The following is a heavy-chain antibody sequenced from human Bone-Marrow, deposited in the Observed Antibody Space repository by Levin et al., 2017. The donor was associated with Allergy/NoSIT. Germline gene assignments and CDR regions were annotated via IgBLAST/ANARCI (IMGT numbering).Heavy chain of an antibody. V-gene: IGHV3-9*01. Sequence: GGSLRLSCAASGFTFDDYAMHWVRQAPGKGLEWVSVISWNSGSIGYADSVKGRFTISRDNAKNSLYLQMNSLRAEDTALYYCAKDSLRYFDWLLSGPWVFDYWGQGTLVTVSS. D-gene: IGHD3-9*01. CDR3: AKDSLRYFDWLLSGPWVFDY. J-gene: IGHJ4*02. CDR2: ISWNSGSI. CDR1: GFTFDDYA.